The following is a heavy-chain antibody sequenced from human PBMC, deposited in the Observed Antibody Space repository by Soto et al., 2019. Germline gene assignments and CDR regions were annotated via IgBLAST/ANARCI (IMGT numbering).Heavy chain of an antibody. CDR2: ISAHNGNT. V-gene: IGHV1-18*01. CDR1: GYAFTTYG. D-gene: IGHD6-6*01. Sequence: QVHLVQSGAEVKKPGASVKVSCKGSGYAFTTYGITWVRQAPGQGLEWMGWISAHNGNTNYAQKLQGRVTVTRDTTTGTAYMELRSLRSADTAGYYCARGRDGDYWGQGALVTVSS. CDR3: ARGRDGDY. J-gene: IGHJ4*02.